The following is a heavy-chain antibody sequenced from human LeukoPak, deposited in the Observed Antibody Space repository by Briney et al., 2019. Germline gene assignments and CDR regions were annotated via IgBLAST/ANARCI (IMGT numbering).Heavy chain of an antibody. V-gene: IGHV3-33*01. CDR2: IWYDGSNK. CDR3: ARPREYYDSSGYSGFDY. Sequence: GGSLGLSCAASGFTFSSYGMHWVRQAPGKGLEWVAVIWYDGSNKYYADSVKGRFTISRDNSKNTLYLQMNSLRAEDTAVYYCARPREYYDSSGYSGFDYWGQGTLVTVSS. CDR1: GFTFSSYG. J-gene: IGHJ4*02. D-gene: IGHD3-22*01.